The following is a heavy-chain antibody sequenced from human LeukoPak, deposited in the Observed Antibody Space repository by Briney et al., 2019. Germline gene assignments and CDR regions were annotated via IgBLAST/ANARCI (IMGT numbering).Heavy chain of an antibody. CDR3: ARGDEFGY. J-gene: IGHJ4*02. CDR1: GFTVSSNY. V-gene: IGHV3-53*01. Sequence: GGSLRLSCAASGFTVSSNYMSWVRQAPGKGLEWVSVIYSDDSTYYADAVKGRFTISRDNSKDTLFLQMNSLRAEDTAVYYCARGDEFGYWGQGTLVTVSS. CDR2: IYSDDST.